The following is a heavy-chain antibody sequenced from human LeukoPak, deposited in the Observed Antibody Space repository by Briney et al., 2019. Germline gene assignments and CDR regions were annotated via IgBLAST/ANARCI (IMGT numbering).Heavy chain of an antibody. CDR1: GFTFTNYA. CDR2: IYSGGST. CDR3: ARGLGWYDY. D-gene: IGHD6-19*01. J-gene: IGHJ4*02. V-gene: IGHV3-53*01. Sequence: PGGSLRLSCAASGFTFTNYAMNWVRQAPGKGLEWVSVIYSGGSTHYADSVKGRFTFSRDNSKNTLYLQMNSLRAEDTAVYYCARGLGWYDYWGQGTLVTVSS.